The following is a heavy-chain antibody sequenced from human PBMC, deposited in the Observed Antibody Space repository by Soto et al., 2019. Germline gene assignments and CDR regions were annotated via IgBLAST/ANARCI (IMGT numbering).Heavy chain of an antibody. CDR2: INAGNGNT. D-gene: IGHD1-26*01. CDR1: GYTFTSYA. V-gene: IGHV1-3*01. J-gene: IGHJ4*02. Sequence: QVQLVQSGAEVKKPGASVKVSCKASGYTFTSYAMHWVRQAPGQRLEWMGWINAGNGNTKYSQKFQGRVTITREKPGSTAYMELSSLRSEVTAVCYCASDVGATGDWGQGTLVTVSS. CDR3: ASDVGATGD.